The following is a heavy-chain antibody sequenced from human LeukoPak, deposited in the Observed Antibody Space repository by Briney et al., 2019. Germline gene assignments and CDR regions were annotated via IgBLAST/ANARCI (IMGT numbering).Heavy chain of an antibody. V-gene: IGHV4-39*01. Sequence: SETLSLTCTVSRGSISSSSYYWGWIRQPPGKGLEWIGSIYYSGSTYYNPSLKSRVTISVDTSKNQFSLELSSVTAADTAVYYCARHNPSYDFWSGLQGAFDIWGQGTMVTVSS. CDR3: ARHNPSYDFWSGLQGAFDI. CDR2: IYYSGST. J-gene: IGHJ3*02. CDR1: RGSISSSSYY. D-gene: IGHD3-3*01.